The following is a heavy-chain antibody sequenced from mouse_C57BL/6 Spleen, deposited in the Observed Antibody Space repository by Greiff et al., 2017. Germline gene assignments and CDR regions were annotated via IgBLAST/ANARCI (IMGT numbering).Heavy chain of an antibody. CDR3: ARYWESPYFDY. Sequence: QVQLQQSGPELVKPGASVKISCKASGYAFSSSWMNWVKQRPGKGLEWIGRIYPGDGDTNYNGKFKGKATLTADKSSSTAYMQLSSLTSEDSAVYFCARYWESPYFDYWGQGTTLTVSS. CDR2: IYPGDGDT. CDR1: GYAFSSSW. V-gene: IGHV1-82*01. J-gene: IGHJ2*01. D-gene: IGHD4-1*01.